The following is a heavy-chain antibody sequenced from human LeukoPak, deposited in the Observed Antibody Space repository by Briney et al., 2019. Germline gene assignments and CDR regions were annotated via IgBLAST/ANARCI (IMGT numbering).Heavy chain of an antibody. V-gene: IGHV3-30*04. Sequence: GGSLRLSCAASGFTFNTYAMHWVRQAPGKGLEWLAVISYDGIKKYYADSVKGRFTISRDNSKNTLYLQMNSLRAEDTAVYYCARQVGATVSLDYWGQGTLVTVSS. CDR2: ISYDGIKK. CDR3: ARQVGATVSLDY. CDR1: GFTFNTYA. D-gene: IGHD1-26*01. J-gene: IGHJ4*02.